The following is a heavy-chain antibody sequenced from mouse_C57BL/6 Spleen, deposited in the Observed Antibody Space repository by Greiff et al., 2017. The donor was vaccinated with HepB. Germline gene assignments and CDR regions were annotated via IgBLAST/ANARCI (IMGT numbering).Heavy chain of an antibody. D-gene: IGHD1-1*01. CDR3: ARGITAVVATRAFGY. V-gene: IGHV1-82*01. J-gene: IGHJ2*01. CDR1: GYAFSSSW. Sequence: QVQLQQSGPELVKPGASVKISCKASGYAFSSSWMNWVKQRPGKGLEWIGRIYPGDGDTNYNGKFKGKATLTADKSSSTAYMQLSSLTSEDSAVYFCARGITAVVATRAFGYWGQGTTLTVSS. CDR2: IYPGDGDT.